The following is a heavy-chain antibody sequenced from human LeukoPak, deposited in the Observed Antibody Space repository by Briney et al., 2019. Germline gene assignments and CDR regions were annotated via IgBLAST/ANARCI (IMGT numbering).Heavy chain of an antibody. J-gene: IGHJ6*03. V-gene: IGHV1-18*01. D-gene: IGHD2-2*01. CDR2: ISAYNGNT. CDR3: ARDFGIVVVPAAPDGEYYYYYMDV. Sequence: GASVKVSCKASGYTFTSYGISWVRQAPGQGLEWMGWISAYNGNTNYAQKLQGRVTMTTDTSTSTAYMELRSPRSDDTAVYYCARDFGIVVVPAAPDGEYYYYYMDVWGKGTTVTVSS. CDR1: GYTFTSYG.